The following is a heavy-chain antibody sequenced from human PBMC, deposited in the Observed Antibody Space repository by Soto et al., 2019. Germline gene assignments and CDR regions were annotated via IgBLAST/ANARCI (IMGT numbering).Heavy chain of an antibody. CDR1: GACIRGLY. CDR2: IYATGTT. V-gene: IGHV4-4*07. D-gene: IGHD1-1*01. Sequence: SGTLSLTCTVCGACIRGLYWSGIRKSAGKGLEWIGRIYATGTTDYNPSLKSRVMMSVDTSKKQFSLKLRSVTAADTAVYYCVRDGTKTLRDWFDPWGQGISVTVS. CDR3: VRDGTKTLRDWFDP. J-gene: IGHJ5*02.